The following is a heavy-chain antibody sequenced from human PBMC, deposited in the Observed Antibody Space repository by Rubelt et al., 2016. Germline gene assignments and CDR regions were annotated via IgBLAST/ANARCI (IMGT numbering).Heavy chain of an antibody. CDR2: VYYSGST. CDR1: RGAIGSYY. Sequence: QVQLKESGPGLLKPSENLSLTCFVSRGAIGSYYWSWIRQSPVKGLEWIGYVYYSGSTNYNPSLMSRVTISVDTSKNQFSLKLSSVTAADTAVYYCAGGGVNWNYDYWGQGTLVTVSS. J-gene: IGHJ4*02. D-gene: IGHD1-7*01. CDR3: AGGGVNWNYDY. V-gene: IGHV4-59*01.